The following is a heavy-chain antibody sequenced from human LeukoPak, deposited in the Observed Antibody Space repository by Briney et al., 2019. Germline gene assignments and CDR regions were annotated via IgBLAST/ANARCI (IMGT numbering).Heavy chain of an antibody. V-gene: IGHV4-59*01. CDR2: IYYSGSP. D-gene: IGHD2-2*01. J-gene: IGHJ5*02. CDR1: GGPIRYNY. CDR3: ARDLHCSSTSCPNWFDP. Sequence: SETLSLICIVSGGPIRYNYWSWIRQPPGKGLERIGYIYYSGSPNYNPSLKSRVPISVDTAKNQFSPKLSSVTAADTAVYYCARDLHCSSTSCPNWFDPWGQGTLVTVSS.